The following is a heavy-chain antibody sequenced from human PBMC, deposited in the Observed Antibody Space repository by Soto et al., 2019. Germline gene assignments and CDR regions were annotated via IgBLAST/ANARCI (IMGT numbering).Heavy chain of an antibody. Sequence: QVHLVQSGAEVKKPGASVKVSCKTSGYTFTRYGISWVRQAPGQGLEWMGWISGYDGRTNFAQKVQDRVTMTTDTSTSTVYRELRSLSSDDTAVYYCAREGDVPYYSYGMDVWGQGTTVTVSS. D-gene: IGHD2-21*02. CDR1: GYTFTRYG. V-gene: IGHV1-18*01. CDR3: AREGDVPYYSYGMDV. J-gene: IGHJ6*02. CDR2: ISGYDGRT.